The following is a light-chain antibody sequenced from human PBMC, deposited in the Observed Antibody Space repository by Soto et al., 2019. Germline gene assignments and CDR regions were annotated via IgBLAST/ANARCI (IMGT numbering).Light chain of an antibody. V-gene: IGKV1-5*01. CDR1: QNIYKW. CDR2: EAA. CDR3: QQYERYPLT. Sequence: DIQMTQSPSTLSASIGDRVTITCRASQNIYKWLAWYQQKPQKAPKLLIFEAAALETGVSPRFSGSGSGTEFTLTISNLQPDDFATYYCQQYERYPLTFGGGTKVE. J-gene: IGKJ4*01.